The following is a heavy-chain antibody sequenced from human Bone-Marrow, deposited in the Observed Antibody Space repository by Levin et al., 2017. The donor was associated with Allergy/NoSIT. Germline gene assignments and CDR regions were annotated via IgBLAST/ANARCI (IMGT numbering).Heavy chain of an antibody. D-gene: IGHD2-2*01. CDR2: IYPGDSDT. CDR3: ARHRRRLAYCSSTSCIQDDAFDI. CDR1: GYSFTSYW. V-gene: IGHV5-51*01. Sequence: TPGGSLRLSCKGSGYSFTSYWIGWVRQMPGKGLEWMGIIYPGDSDTRYSPSFQGQVTISADKSISTAYLQWSSLKASDTAMYYCARHRRRLAYCSSTSCIQDDAFDIWGQGTMVTVSS. J-gene: IGHJ3*02.